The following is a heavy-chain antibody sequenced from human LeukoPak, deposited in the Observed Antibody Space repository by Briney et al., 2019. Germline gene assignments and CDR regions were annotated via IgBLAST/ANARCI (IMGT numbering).Heavy chain of an antibody. V-gene: IGHV4-30-4*01. CDR2: IYYSGST. Sequence: SETLSLTCTVSGGSISSGDYYWSWIRQPPGKGLEWIGYIYYSGSTYYNPSLKSRVTISVDTSKNQFSLKLSSVTAADTAVYYCARGEGSGDTAMAAVWGQGTMVTVSS. J-gene: IGHJ3*01. D-gene: IGHD5-18*01. CDR1: GGSISSGDYY. CDR3: ARGEGSGDTAMAAV.